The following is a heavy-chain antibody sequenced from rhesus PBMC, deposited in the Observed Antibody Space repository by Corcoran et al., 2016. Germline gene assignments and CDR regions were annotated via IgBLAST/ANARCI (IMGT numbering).Heavy chain of an antibody. V-gene: IGHV7-114*01. Sequence: QVQLVQSGAEVKQPGASVKVSCKASGYTFTSYGMNWVRQAHGQRLEWMGWINTDTGNTTYAQGFKERFTFSMDPSISTAYLQISSLKAEDTAVYYCARRAAAGTPPWPNFDYWGQGVLVTVSS. J-gene: IGHJ4*01. CDR2: INTDTGNT. D-gene: IGHD6-31*01. CDR3: ARRAAAGTPPWPNFDY. CDR1: GYTFTSYG.